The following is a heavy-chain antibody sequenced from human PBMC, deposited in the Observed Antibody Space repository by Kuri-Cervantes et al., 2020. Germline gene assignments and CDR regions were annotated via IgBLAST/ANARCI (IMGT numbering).Heavy chain of an antibody. J-gene: IGHJ5*02. CDR3: ASGDDVVVPAPFDP. CDR1: GYTFTSYS. CDR2: MNTSTGNT. Sequence: ASVKVSCKASGYTFTSYSVNWVRQPPGQGLEWMGWMNTSTGNTGYAQKFQGRVTMTRDTSINTAYMELSSLRSEDTAVNYCASGDDVVVPAPFDPWGQGTLVTVSS. V-gene: IGHV1-8*02. D-gene: IGHD2-2*01.